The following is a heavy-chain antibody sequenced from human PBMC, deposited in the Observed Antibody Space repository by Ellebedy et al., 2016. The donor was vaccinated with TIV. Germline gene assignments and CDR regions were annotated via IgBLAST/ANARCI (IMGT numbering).Heavy chain of an antibody. CDR2: IMENGYEA. D-gene: IGHD1-20*01. CDR3: ARFAYNYGIDS. V-gene: IGHV3-7*01. Sequence: GESLKISCIASGFTLSGFSMSWVRQAPGKGLEWVAHIMENGYEAYYVDSVKVRFTISRDNAKNSLYLQMNSLRDDDTAVFYCARFAYNYGIDSWGQGTLVTVSS. J-gene: IGHJ4*02. CDR1: GFTLSGFS.